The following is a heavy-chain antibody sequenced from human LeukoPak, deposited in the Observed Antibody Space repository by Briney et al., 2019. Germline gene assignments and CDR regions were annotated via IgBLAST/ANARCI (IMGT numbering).Heavy chain of an antibody. CDR1: GYTFTSYG. CDR3: ARGRAMYYYDSSGYSDY. Sequence: ASVKVSCKASGYTFTSYGISWVRQAPGQGLEWMRWISAYNGNTNYAQKLQGRVTMTTDTSTSTAYMELRSLRSDDTAVYYCARGRAMYYYDSSGYSDYWGQGTLVTVSS. D-gene: IGHD3-22*01. V-gene: IGHV1-18*01. CDR2: ISAYNGNT. J-gene: IGHJ4*02.